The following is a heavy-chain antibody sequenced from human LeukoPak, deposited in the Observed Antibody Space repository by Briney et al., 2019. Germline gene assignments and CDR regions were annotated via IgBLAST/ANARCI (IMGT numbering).Heavy chain of an antibody. Sequence: GGSLRLSCAASGFTFSSYSMNWVRQAPGKGLEWVAVISYDGSNKYYADSVKGRFTISRDNSKNTLYLQMNSLRAEDTAVYYCARADCSSTSCHLPFDYWGQGTLVTVSS. D-gene: IGHD2-2*01. V-gene: IGHV3-30*05. J-gene: IGHJ4*02. CDR2: ISYDGSNK. CDR3: ARADCSSTSCHLPFDY. CDR1: GFTFSSYS.